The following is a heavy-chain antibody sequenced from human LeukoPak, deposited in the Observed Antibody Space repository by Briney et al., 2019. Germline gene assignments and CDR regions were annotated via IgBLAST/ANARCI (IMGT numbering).Heavy chain of an antibody. CDR2: IYYTGST. CDR1: GGSISSYY. V-gene: IGHV4-59*01. Sequence: PSETLSLTCTVSGGSISSYYWSWIRQPPGKGLEWLGSIYYTGSTNYHPSLKSRVTISLDTSKNQFSLRLSSVTAADTAVYYCARGGGYVYYWGQGTLVTVSS. D-gene: IGHD5-12*01. CDR3: ARGGGYVYY. J-gene: IGHJ4*02.